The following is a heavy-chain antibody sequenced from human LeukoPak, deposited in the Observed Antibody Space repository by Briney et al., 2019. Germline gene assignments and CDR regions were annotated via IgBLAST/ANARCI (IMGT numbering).Heavy chain of an antibody. V-gene: IGHV4-39*07. J-gene: IGHJ4*02. CDR2: IYYSGNT. Sequence: PPETLSLTCTVSGGSIRSTNYYWGWIRQPPGKGLEWIGSIYYSGNTYHSPSLMSRVTISVDTSKNQFSLKLSSVTAADTAVYYCARAPHFFDTSGSRYYFDYWGQGALVTVSS. CDR1: GGSIRSTNYY. CDR3: ARAPHFFDTSGSRYYFDY. D-gene: IGHD3-22*01.